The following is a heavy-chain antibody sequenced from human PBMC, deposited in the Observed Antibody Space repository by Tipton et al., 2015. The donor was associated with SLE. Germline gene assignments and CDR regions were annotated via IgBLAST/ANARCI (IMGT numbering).Heavy chain of an antibody. CDR3: ARAEGVWFGESLQGGNWFDP. CDR2: ISYDGSNK. J-gene: IGHJ5*02. CDR1: GFTFSSYA. V-gene: IGHV3-30*04. D-gene: IGHD3-10*01. Sequence: SLRLSCAASGFTFSSYAMHWVRQAPGKGLEWVAVISYDGSNKYYADSVKGRFTISRDNSKNTLYLQMNSLRAEDTAVYYCARAEGVWFGESLQGGNWFDPWGQGTLVTVSS.